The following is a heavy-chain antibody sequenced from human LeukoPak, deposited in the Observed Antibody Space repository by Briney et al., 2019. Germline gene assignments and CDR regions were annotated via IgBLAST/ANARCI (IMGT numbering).Heavy chain of an antibody. J-gene: IGHJ6*03. CDR1: GGSISSYY. CDR3: ARDPYSGNYGAYYYYYMDV. CDR2: IYYDGST. D-gene: IGHD1-26*01. V-gene: IGHV4-59*12. Sequence: SSETLSLTCTVSGGSISSYYWSWIRQSPGKGLEWIGYIYYDGSTNYNPSLRGRVTISVDTPKNQFPLKLSSVTAADTAEYYCARDPYSGNYGAYYYYYMDVWGKGTTVTVSS.